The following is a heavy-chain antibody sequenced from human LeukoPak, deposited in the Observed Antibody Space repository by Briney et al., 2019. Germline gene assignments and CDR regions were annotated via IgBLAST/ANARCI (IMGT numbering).Heavy chain of an antibody. CDR3: VSYRASSSWYWFDP. J-gene: IGHJ5*02. Sequence: SETLSLTCTVSGGSISSYYWSWIRQPPGKGLEWIGYIYYSGSTNYNPSLKSRVTISVDTSKNQFSLKLSSVTAADTAVYYCVSYRASSSWYWFDPWGQGTLVTVSS. D-gene: IGHD6-13*01. CDR2: IYYSGST. CDR1: GGSISSYY. V-gene: IGHV4-59*01.